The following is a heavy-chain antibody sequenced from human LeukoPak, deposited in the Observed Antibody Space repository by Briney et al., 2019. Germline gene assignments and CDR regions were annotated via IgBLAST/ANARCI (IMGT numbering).Heavy chain of an antibody. V-gene: IGHV3-30*02. CDR3: AKGGSRGYSYGLYYFDY. Sequence: GGSLRLSCAASGFTFSSYGMHWVRQAPGKGLEWVAFIRYDGSNKYYADSVKGRFTISRDNSKNTLYLQMNSLRAEDTAVYYCAKGGSRGYSYGLYYFDYWGQGTLVTVSS. CDR2: IRYDGSNK. CDR1: GFTFSSYG. D-gene: IGHD5-18*01. J-gene: IGHJ4*02.